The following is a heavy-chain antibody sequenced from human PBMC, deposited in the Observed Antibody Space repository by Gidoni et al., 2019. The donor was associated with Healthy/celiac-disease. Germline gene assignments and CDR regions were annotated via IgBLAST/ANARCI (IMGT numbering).Heavy chain of an antibody. V-gene: IGHV1-2*02. CDR2: INPNRGGK. Sequence: QVQLVQSGPEVKKPGASVKVSCTASGSTFTGYYIPWVRQAPGQGLEWMGWINPNRGGKNYAEKCQGRVTMTRDTSISTAYMELSRLRSDDTAVYYCARVSNYDDSSGILNDAFDIWGQGTMVTVSS. CDR1: GSTFTGYY. J-gene: IGHJ3*02. D-gene: IGHD3-22*01. CDR3: ARVSNYDDSSGILNDAFDI.